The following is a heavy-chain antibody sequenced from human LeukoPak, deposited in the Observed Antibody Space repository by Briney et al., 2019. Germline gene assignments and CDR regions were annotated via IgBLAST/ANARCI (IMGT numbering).Heavy chain of an antibody. CDR3: AREGNWFDP. V-gene: IGHV4-31*03. Sequence: SETLSLTCTVSGGSISSGGYFWSWIRQHPGQGLEWIGYIYYSGSTYYNPSLKTRVTISVDTSKNQFSLKLSSVTAADTAVYYCAREGNWFDPWGQGTLVTVSS. CDR1: GGSISSGGYF. J-gene: IGHJ5*02. CDR2: IYYSGST.